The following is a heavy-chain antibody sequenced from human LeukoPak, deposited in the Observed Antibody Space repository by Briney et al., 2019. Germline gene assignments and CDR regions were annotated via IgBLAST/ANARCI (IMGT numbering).Heavy chain of an antibody. CDR1: GFTFDIHW. D-gene: IGHD5-12*01. V-gene: IGHV3-7*03. Sequence: PGGSLRLSCAASGFTFDIHWMSWVRQAPGKGLEWVANIKQDGSDKYYVDSVKGRFTISRDNSKNTLYLQMNSLRAEDTAVYYCARGQLFPHSGYDPWGQGTLVTVSS. CDR2: IKQDGSDK. CDR3: ARGQLFPHSGYDP. J-gene: IGHJ5*02.